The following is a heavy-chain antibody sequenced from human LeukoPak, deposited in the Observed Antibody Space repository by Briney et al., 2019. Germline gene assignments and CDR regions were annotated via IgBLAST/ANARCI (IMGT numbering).Heavy chain of an antibody. Sequence: ASVKVSCKASGGTFSSYAISWVRQAPGQGLEWMGWINPNSGVTDYAQNFQGRVTMTRDTSISTAYVELSRLRSDDTAVYYCARGTGEGYTYGRYYFDYWGQGTLVTVSS. D-gene: IGHD5-18*01. CDR3: ARGTGEGYTYGRYYFDY. CDR1: GGTFSSYA. J-gene: IGHJ4*02. V-gene: IGHV1-2*02. CDR2: INPNSGVT.